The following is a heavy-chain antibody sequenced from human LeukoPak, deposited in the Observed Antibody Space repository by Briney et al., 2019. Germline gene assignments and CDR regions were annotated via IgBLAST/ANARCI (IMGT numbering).Heavy chain of an antibody. J-gene: IGHJ6*02. CDR2: IYHSGST. CDR3: ARVAGDYVWGSYHFYGMDV. V-gene: IGHV4-30-2*01. CDR1: GGSISSGGYS. Sequence: PSETLSLTCAVSGGSISSGGYSWSWIRQPPGKGLEWIGYIYHSGSTYYNPSLKSRVTISVDRSKNQFSLKLSSVTAADTAVYYCARVAGDYVWGSYHFYGMDVWGQGTTVTVSS. D-gene: IGHD3-16*02.